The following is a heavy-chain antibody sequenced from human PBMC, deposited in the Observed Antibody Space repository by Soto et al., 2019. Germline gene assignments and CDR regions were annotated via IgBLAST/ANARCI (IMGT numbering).Heavy chain of an antibody. Sequence: QVQLQESGPGLVNPSQTLSLTYTVSGGSVDSGGYYWNWIRQYPGKGLEWLGYIYYRGSTYYTPSLKSRLTISLDTSKNQFSLRLTSVTAADTAVYYCAREPPRSCSGSKCLYYCDHWGQGALVTVCS. CDR1: GGSVDSGGYY. CDR3: AREPPRSCSGSKCLYYCDH. D-gene: IGHD2-15*01. J-gene: IGHJ4*02. V-gene: IGHV4-31*03. CDR2: IYYRGST.